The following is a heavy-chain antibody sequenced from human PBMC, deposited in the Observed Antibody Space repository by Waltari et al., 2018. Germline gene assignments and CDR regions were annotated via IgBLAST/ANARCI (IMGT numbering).Heavy chain of an antibody. CDR1: GGTFSSYA. D-gene: IGHD2-15*01. Sequence: QVQLVQSGAEVKKPGSSVKVSCQASGGTFSSYAISWVRQAPGPGLEWMGGIIPIFGTANYAQKFQGRVTITTDESTSTAYMELSSLRSEDTAVYYCARDPYCSGGSCYNYYYYGMDVWGQGTTVTVSS. CDR2: IIPIFGTA. CDR3: ARDPYCSGGSCYNYYYYGMDV. J-gene: IGHJ6*02. V-gene: IGHV1-69*05.